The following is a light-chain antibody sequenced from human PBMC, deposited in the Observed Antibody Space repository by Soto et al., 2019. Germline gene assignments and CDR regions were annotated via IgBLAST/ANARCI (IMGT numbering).Light chain of an antibody. CDR2: AAS. CDR1: QSVSNS. Sequence: DIPMTQSPSFLSASVGDRVTISCRTSQSVSNSVNWYRHRPGEAPKLLIYAASSLHSEVPLRFSGSGSGTDFTLTISNLQPEDFATYFCQQCYRSPYTFGQGTKVEI. V-gene: IGKV1-39*01. CDR3: QQCYRSPYT. J-gene: IGKJ2*01.